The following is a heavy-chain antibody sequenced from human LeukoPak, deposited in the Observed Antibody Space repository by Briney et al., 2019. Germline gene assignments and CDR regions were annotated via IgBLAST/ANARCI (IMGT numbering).Heavy chain of an antibody. J-gene: IGHJ5*02. CDR1: GGSISSYY. CDR2: IYTSGST. Sequence: KPSETPSLTCTVSGGSISSYYWSWIRQPAGKGLEWIGRIYTSGSTNYNPSLKSRVTISVDKSKNQFSLKLSSVTAADTAVYYCAREYCGGDCYSGLYNWFDPWGQGTLVTVSS. D-gene: IGHD2-21*02. CDR3: AREYCGGDCYSGLYNWFDP. V-gene: IGHV4-4*07.